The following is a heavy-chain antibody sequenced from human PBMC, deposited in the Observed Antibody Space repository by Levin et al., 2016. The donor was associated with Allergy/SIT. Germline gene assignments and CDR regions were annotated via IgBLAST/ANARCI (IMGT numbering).Heavy chain of an antibody. V-gene: IGHV1-18*01. Sequence: WVRQAPGQGLEWMGWISAFNGNTNYAQKFQGRVTMTTDTSTSTANMELRTLRSDDTAVYYCARVRGLAAAATVDYWGQGSLVTVSS. CDR3: ARVRGLAAAATVDY. J-gene: IGHJ4*02. CDR2: ISAFNGNT. D-gene: IGHD6-13*01.